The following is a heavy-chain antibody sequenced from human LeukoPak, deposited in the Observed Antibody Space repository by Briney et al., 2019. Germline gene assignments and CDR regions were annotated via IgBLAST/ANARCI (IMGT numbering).Heavy chain of an antibody. CDR1: GLTFTDFW. CDR2: IKPDGNEK. D-gene: IGHD2-2*01. V-gene: IGHV3-7*01. Sequence: PGGSLRLSCAASGLTFTDFWMNWVRRAPGRGLEWLANIKPDGNEKYYVDSVKGRFAISRDNAKNEVYLEMNSLRAEDTGVYYCSGRDSSRSPRAYWGQGTLVSVSS. CDR3: SGRDSSRSPRAY. J-gene: IGHJ4*02.